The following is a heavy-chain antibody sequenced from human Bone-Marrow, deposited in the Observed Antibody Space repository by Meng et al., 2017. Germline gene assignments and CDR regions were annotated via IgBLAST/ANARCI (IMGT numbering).Heavy chain of an antibody. Sequence: GGSLRLSCAASGFTISANHMTWVRQAPGKGLEWVSLIYSDGGTYYADSVKGRFTISRDRSKNTLYFQMDRLRPEDTAVYYCARSHPFYNWFAPWGRGTLVTGAS. J-gene: IGHJ5*02. D-gene: IGHD3-3*01. CDR3: ARSHPFYNWFAP. V-gene: IGHV3-66*02. CDR1: GFTISANH. CDR2: IYSDGGT.